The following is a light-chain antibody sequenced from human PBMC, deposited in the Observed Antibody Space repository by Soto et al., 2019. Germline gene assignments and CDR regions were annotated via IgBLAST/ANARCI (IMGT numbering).Light chain of an antibody. CDR1: SSDVGDYNY. Sequence: QSALTQPASVSGSPGQSITISCTGTSSDVGDYNYVSWYQQHPGKAPKLMIFDVSNRPSGVSNRFSGSKSGNTASLTISGLQAEVEADYYCSSYTSSSTRVFGTGTKLTVL. CDR2: DVS. V-gene: IGLV2-14*01. CDR3: SSYTSSSTRV. J-gene: IGLJ1*01.